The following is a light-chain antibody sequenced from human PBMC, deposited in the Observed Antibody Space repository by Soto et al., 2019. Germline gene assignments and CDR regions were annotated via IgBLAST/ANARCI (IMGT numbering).Light chain of an antibody. CDR1: QTVTSGY. V-gene: IGKV3D-15*01. CDR3: QQYNNWPRT. CDR2: GVS. J-gene: IGKJ1*01. Sequence: EVVLPQSPYTLSFSPWQAATLSCRTSQTVTSGYLAWYQQKPGQAPRLLMYGVSTGATGIPDRFSGSGSGTEFTLTISSLQSEDFAVYYCQQYNNWPRTFGQRTKVDIK.